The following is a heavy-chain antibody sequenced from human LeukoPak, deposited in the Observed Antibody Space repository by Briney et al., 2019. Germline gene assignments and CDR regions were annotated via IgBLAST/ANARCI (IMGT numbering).Heavy chain of an antibody. CDR3: AKSPYSLWQWLVRGEPYYFDY. V-gene: IGHV3-23*01. J-gene: IGHJ4*02. D-gene: IGHD6-19*01. CDR1: GFTFSSYA. Sequence: PGGSLRLSCAASGFTFSSYAMSWVRQAPGKGLEWVSAISGSGGSTYYADSVKGRFTISRDNSKNTLYLQMNSLRAEDTAVYYCAKSPYSLWQWLVRGEPYYFDYWGQGTLVTVSS. CDR2: ISGSGGST.